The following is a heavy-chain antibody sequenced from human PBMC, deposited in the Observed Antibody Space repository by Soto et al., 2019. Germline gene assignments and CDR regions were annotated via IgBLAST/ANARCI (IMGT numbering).Heavy chain of an antibody. D-gene: IGHD3-10*01. V-gene: IGHV4-34*01. CDR3: ARGLLLWFGTKAFDI. CDR1: GGSFRGYY. J-gene: IGHJ3*02. Sequence: PSETLSLTCAVYGGSFRGYYWSWVRQPPGKGLEWIGEINHSGSTNYNPSLKSRVTISVDTSKNQFSLKLSSVTAADTAVYYCARGLLLWFGTKAFDIWGQGTMVTVSS. CDR2: INHSGST.